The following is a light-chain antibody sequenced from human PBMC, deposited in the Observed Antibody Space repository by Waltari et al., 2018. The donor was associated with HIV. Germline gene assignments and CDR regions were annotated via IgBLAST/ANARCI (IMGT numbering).Light chain of an antibody. CDR2: DVL. CDR1: SSDVGGYNY. CDR3: CSYAGSSTYV. V-gene: IGLV2-23*02. Sequence: QSALTQPASVSGSPGQSITISCTGTSSDVGGYNYVSWYQQHPGKAPKLMIYDVLKRPSVVANRFSGSKSGNTASLTISGLQAEDEADYYCCSYAGSSTYVFGTGTKVTVL. J-gene: IGLJ1*01.